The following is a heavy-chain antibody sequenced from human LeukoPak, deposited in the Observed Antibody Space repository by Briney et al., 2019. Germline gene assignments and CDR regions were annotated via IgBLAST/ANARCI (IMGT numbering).Heavy chain of an antibody. Sequence: ASVKVSCKASGYTFTSYGISWVRQAPGQGLEWMGWISAYNGNTNYAQKLQGRVTMTTDTSTSTAYMELRSLRSDDTAVYYCAMDSDYYDSSGYYNDAFDIWGQGTMVTVSS. V-gene: IGHV1-18*01. CDR3: AMDSDYYDSSGYYNDAFDI. D-gene: IGHD3-22*01. J-gene: IGHJ3*02. CDR2: ISAYNGNT. CDR1: GYTFTSYG.